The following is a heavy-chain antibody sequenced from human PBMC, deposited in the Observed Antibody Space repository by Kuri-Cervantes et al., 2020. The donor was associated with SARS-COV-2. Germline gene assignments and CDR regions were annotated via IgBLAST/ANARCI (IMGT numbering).Heavy chain of an antibody. CDR2: IKQDGSEK. CDR3: AREPGGTFDY. V-gene: IGHV3-7*04. J-gene: IGHJ4*02. D-gene: IGHD3-16*01. Sequence: GESPQISCAASGFTFSSYWMSWVRQAPGKGLDWVANIKQDGSEKYYVDSVKGRFTISRDNAKNSLYLQMNSLRAEDTAVYYCAREPGGTFDYWGQGTLVTVSS. CDR1: GFTFSSYW.